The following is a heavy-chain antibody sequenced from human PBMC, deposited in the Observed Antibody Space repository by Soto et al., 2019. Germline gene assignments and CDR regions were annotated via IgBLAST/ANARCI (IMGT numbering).Heavy chain of an antibody. D-gene: IGHD3-3*01. CDR1: GGTFSSYA. V-gene: IGHV1-69*13. CDR2: IIPIFGTA. J-gene: IGHJ5*02. Sequence: ASVKVSCKASGGTFSSYAISWVRQAPGQGLEWMGGIIPIFGTANYAQKFQGRVTITADESTSTAYMELSSLRSEDTAVYYCARGTPITIFGVATSDFDPWGQGTLVTVS. CDR3: ARGTPITIFGVATSDFDP.